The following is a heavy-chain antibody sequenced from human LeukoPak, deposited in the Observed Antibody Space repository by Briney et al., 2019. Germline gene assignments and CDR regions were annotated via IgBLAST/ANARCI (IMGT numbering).Heavy chain of an antibody. Sequence: PGGSLRLSCAASGFTFSSYSMNWVRQAPGKGLEWVSYISSSSSTIYYADSVKGLFTISRDNSKNTLYLQMNSLRAEDTAVYYCAREDTSAPFSYWGQGTLVTVSS. V-gene: IGHV3-48*01. CDR2: ISSSSSTI. CDR3: AREDTSAPFSY. D-gene: IGHD5-18*01. CDR1: GFTFSSYS. J-gene: IGHJ4*02.